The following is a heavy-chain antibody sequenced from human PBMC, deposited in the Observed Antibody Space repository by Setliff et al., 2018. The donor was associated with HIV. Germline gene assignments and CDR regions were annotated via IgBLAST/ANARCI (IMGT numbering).Heavy chain of an antibody. CDR3: ARVGSYDFWSGLYYYYYYMDV. J-gene: IGHJ6*03. CDR2: INTNTGNP. V-gene: IGHV7-4-1*02. Sequence: GASVKVPCKASGYTFTSYAMNWVRQAPGQGLDWMGWINTNTGNPTYAQGFTGRFVFSLDTSVSTAYLQISSLKAEDTAVYYCARVGSYDFWSGLYYYYYYMDVWGKGTTVTVSS. CDR1: GYTFTSYA. D-gene: IGHD3-3*01.